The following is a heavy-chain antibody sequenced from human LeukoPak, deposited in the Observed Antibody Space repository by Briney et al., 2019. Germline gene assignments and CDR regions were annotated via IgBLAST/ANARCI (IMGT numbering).Heavy chain of an antibody. Sequence: SETLSLTCAVSGASISSSNWWSWVRQPPGKGLEWIGEIYQTGSTNYNPSLKSRVTISLDKSKNQFSLKLSSVTATDTAVYFCAVRAYCSSIISCHGFDYWGQGTLVTLSS. CDR1: GASISSSNW. CDR2: IYQTGST. V-gene: IGHV4-4*02. CDR3: AVRAYCSSIISCHGFDY. D-gene: IGHD2-2*01. J-gene: IGHJ4*02.